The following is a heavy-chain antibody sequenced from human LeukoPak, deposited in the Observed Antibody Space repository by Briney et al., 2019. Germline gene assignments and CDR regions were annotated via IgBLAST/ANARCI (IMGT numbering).Heavy chain of an antibody. CDR2: IYYSGST. J-gene: IGHJ6*02. CDR3: ARDQRASYSSGWYYYGMDV. CDR1: GSSISSYY. D-gene: IGHD6-19*01. V-gene: IGHV4-59*01. Sequence: SETLSLTCTVSGSSISSYYWSWIRQPPGKGLEWIGYIYYSGSTNYNPSLKSRATISVDTSKNQFSLKLSSVTAADTAVYYCARDQRASYSSGWYYYGMDVWGQGTTVTVSS.